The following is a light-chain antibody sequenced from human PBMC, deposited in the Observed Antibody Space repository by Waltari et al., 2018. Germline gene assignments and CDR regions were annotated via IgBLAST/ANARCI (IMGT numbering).Light chain of an antibody. CDR1: MSNIRKHP. V-gene: IGLV1-44*01. J-gene: IGLJ3*02. CDR2: NDN. CDR3: AARDDRLNVWV. Sequence: QSVLTQPPSASGTPGQRVIISCSGTMSNIRKHPVNWYQQLPGTAPKVLIYNDNQRPGGVPDRFSVSKSGPSASLAISGLRSDDEADYYCAARDDRLNVWVFGGGTRVTVL.